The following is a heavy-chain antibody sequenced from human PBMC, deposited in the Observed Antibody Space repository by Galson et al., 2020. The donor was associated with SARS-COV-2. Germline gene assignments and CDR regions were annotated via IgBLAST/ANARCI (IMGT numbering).Heavy chain of an antibody. Sequence: SVKVSCKASGFTFTSSAMQWVRQARGQRLEWIGWIVVGSGKTNYAQKFQERVTITRDMSTSTAYMELSSLRSEDTAVYYCAADFDCSSTSCYNSAWFDPWGQGTLVTVSS. CDR1: GFTFTSSA. D-gene: IGHD2-2*02. CDR2: IVVGSGKT. CDR3: AADFDCSSTSCYNSAWFDP. J-gene: IGHJ5*02. V-gene: IGHV1-58*02.